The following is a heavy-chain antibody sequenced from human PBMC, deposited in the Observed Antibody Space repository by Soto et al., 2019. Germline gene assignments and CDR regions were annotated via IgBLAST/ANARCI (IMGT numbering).Heavy chain of an antibody. V-gene: IGHV3-74*01. Sequence: EVQLVESGGGLVQPGGSLRLSCAASGFTFSSYWMHWVRQAPGKGLVWVSRINSDGSSTSYADSVKGRFTISRDNAKNTLYLQMNSLRVADTAVYYCARGGSLNWYFDLWGRGTLVTVSS. CDR2: INSDGSST. J-gene: IGHJ2*01. CDR3: ARGGSLNWYFDL. CDR1: GFTFSSYW. D-gene: IGHD1-26*01.